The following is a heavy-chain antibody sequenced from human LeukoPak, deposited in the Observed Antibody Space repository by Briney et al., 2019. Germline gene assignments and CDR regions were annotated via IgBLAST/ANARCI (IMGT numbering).Heavy chain of an antibody. D-gene: IGHD6-6*01. Sequence: SVKVSCKASGGTFSSYAISWVRQAPGQGLEWMGRIILILGIANYAQKFQGRVTITADKSTSTAYMELSSLRSEDTAVYYCARDVAEYSSSSYWFDPWGQGTLVTVSS. CDR1: GGTFSSYA. CDR2: IILILGIA. J-gene: IGHJ5*02. CDR3: ARDVAEYSSSSYWFDP. V-gene: IGHV1-69*04.